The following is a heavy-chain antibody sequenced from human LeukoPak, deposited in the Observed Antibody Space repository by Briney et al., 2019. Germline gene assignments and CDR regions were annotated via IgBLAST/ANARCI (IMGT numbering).Heavy chain of an antibody. V-gene: IGHV4-31*03. CDR1: GGSISSGGYY. J-gene: IGHJ4*02. Sequence: SETLSLTCTVSGGSISSGGYYWSWIRQHPGKGLEWIGYIYYSGSTYYNPSLKSRVTISADTSKNQFSLKLSSVTAADTAVYYCARSVVVPAAIELWGQGTLVTVSS. D-gene: IGHD2-2*01. CDR3: ARSVVVPAAIEL. CDR2: IYYSGST.